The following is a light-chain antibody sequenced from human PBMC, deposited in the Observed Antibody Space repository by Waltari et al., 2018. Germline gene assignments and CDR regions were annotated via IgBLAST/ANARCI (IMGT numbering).Light chain of an antibody. CDR1: QSISSN. CDR3: QQYNNWPPLT. V-gene: IGKV3-15*01. J-gene: IGKJ4*01. Sequence: IILTQSPATLSVSPGGTATLSCRASQSISSNLAWYQQKPGQTPRLLMYGASTRASGVPGRFSGSGSGTEFTLTISSLQSEDFAVYYCQQYNNWPPLTFGGGTKGEI. CDR2: GAS.